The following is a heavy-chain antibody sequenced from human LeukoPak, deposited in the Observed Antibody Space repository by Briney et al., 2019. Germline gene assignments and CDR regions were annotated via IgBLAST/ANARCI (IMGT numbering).Heavy chain of an antibody. V-gene: IGHV3-48*02. D-gene: IGHD5-12*01. CDR3: ARKYGGYADY. Sequence: GGSLRLSCAASGFXFSTYSMTWVRQAPGKGLEWVSHISGGSSSVYYADSVKGRFTISRDNAKNSLYLQMNSLRDEDTAVYYCARKYGGYADYWGQGTLVTVSS. CDR1: GFXFSTYS. CDR2: ISGGSSSV. J-gene: IGHJ4*02.